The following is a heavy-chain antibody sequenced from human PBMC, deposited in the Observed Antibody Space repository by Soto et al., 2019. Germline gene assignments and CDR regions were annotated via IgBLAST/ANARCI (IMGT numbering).Heavy chain of an antibody. J-gene: IGHJ3*02. V-gene: IGHV4-59*01. CDR3: AISERREESYDAFDI. CDR2: IYYSGST. CDR1: GGSISSYY. Sequence: PSETLSLTCTVSGGSISSYYWSWIRQPPGKGLEWIGYIYYSGSTNYNPSLKSRATISVDTSKNQFSLKLSSVTAADTAVYYCAISERREESYDAFDIWGQGTMVTVSS.